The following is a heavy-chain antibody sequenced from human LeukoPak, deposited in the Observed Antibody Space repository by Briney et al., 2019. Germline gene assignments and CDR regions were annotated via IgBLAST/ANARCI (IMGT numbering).Heavy chain of an antibody. Sequence: GGSLRLSCAASGFSLSTYNMNWVRQAPGKGLEWVSYISTNSWHVYYGDSVQGRFTISRDNADNSLFLQMNSLRAEDTAVYYCARESDFNANFDAFDIWGQGTVVTVSS. CDR3: ARESDFNANFDAFDI. D-gene: IGHD4/OR15-4a*01. CDR1: GFSLSTYN. V-gene: IGHV3-21*01. CDR2: ISTNSWHV. J-gene: IGHJ3*02.